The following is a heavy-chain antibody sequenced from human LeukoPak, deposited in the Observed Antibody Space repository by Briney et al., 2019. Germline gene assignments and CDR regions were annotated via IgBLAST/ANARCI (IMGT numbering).Heavy chain of an antibody. CDR3: ARGRNDNGGMFFDS. Sequence: SETLSLTCTVSGGSIRTYYWSWIRQAPGKGLEWIGLISYSGYTSYSPSLKSRVAISVDTSKSQFSLRLSSMTAADTAIYYCARGRNDNGGMFFDSWAQGTLVTVSS. J-gene: IGHJ4*02. CDR2: ISYSGYT. V-gene: IGHV4-59*01. D-gene: IGHD4-23*01. CDR1: GGSIRTYY.